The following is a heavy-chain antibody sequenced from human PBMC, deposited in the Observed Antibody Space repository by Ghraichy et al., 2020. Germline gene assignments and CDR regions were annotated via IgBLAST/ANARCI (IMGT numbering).Heavy chain of an antibody. Sequence: SETLSLTCTVSGGSISSYYWSWIRQPPGKGLEWTGYIYYSGSTNYNPSLKSRVTISVDTSKNQFSLKLSSVTAADTTVYYCARGAVAGLDAFDIWGQGTMVTVSS. CDR3: ARGAVAGLDAFDI. V-gene: IGHV4-59*01. J-gene: IGHJ3*02. CDR1: GGSISSYY. CDR2: IYYSGST. D-gene: IGHD6-19*01.